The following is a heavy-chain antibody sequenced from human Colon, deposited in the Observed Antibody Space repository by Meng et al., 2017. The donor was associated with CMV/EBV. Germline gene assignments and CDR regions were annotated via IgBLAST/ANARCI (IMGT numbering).Heavy chain of an antibody. CDR3: ARGWDSGSYFDY. CDR2: INTGNGKT. CDR1: RYTSTRYG. V-gene: IGHV1-3*04. D-gene: IGHD1-26*01. Sequence: SRYTSTRYGIHLVRQAPGPRLEWMGWINTGNGKTKSSERFQGRVTITEDTSASTVYMELSSLTSEDTAVYYCARGWDSGSYFDYWGQGSLVTVSS. J-gene: IGHJ4*02.